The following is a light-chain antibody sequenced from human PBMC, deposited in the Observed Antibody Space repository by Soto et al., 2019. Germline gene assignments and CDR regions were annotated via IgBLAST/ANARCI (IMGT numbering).Light chain of an antibody. CDR2: DVS. J-gene: IGLJ2*01. CDR3: CSYAGTYTPVV. CDR1: SSDVGGYNY. V-gene: IGLV2-11*01. Sequence: QSVLTQPRSVSGSPGQSVTISCTGTSSDVGGYNYVSWYQQHPGKAPKLMIYDVSKRPSGVPDRFSGSKSGNTASLTISGLHAEDEADYYGCSYAGTYTPVVFGGGTKLTVL.